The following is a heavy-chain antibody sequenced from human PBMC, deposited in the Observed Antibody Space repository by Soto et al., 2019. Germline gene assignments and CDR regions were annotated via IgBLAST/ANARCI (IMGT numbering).Heavy chain of an antibody. CDR1: GFTFSNAW. J-gene: IGHJ4*02. V-gene: IGHV3-15*01. Sequence: GGSLRLCCAASGFTFSNAWMSWVRQAPGKGLEWVGRIKSKTDGGTTDYAAPVKGRFTISRDDSKNTLYLQMNSLKTEDTAVYYCTTPDYGASTGYFDYWGQGTLVTVSS. D-gene: IGHD4-17*01. CDR2: IKSKTDGGTT. CDR3: TTPDYGASTGYFDY.